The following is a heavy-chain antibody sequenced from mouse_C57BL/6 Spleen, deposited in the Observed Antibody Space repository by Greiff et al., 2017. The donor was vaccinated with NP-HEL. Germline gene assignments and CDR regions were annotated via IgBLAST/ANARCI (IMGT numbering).Heavy chain of an antibody. CDR2: IYPGDGDT. CDR1: GYAFSSYW. V-gene: IGHV1-80*01. CDR3: ARIGGYDSAMDY. J-gene: IGHJ4*01. D-gene: IGHD2-2*01. Sequence: VQLQQSGAELVKPGASVKISCKASGYAFSSYWMNWVKQRPGKGLEWIGQIYPGDGDTNYNGKFKGKATLTADKSSSTAYMQLSSLTSEDPAVYCCARIGGYDSAMDYWGQGTSVTVSS.